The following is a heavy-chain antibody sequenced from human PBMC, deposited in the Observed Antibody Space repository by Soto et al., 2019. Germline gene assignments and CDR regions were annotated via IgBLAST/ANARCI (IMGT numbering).Heavy chain of an antibody. J-gene: IGHJ6*02. D-gene: IGHD3-9*01. CDR2: ISAYNGNT. CDR1: GYTFTSYG. V-gene: IGHV1-18*01. CDR3: ASFDAGYSDYYYGMDV. Sequence: ASVKVSCKASGYTFTSYGISWVRQAPGQGLEWMGWISAYNGNTNYAQKLQGRVTMTTDTSTSTAYMELRSLRSDDTAVYYCASFDAGYSDYYYGMDVWGQGTTVTVSS.